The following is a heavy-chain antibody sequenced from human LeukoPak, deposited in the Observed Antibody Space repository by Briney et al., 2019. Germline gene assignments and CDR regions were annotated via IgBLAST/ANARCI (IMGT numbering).Heavy chain of an antibody. D-gene: IGHD2-2*03. Sequence: GGSLRLSCAASGFTFSSYWMTWVRQAPGKGLEWVANIKQDGSEKYYVDSVKGRFTISRDNAKSSLYLQMNSLRAEDTAAYYCARDGFCSSTTCYVPDYYNMDVWGQGTTVTVSS. V-gene: IGHV3-7*01. CDR3: ARDGFCSSTTCYVPDYYNMDV. J-gene: IGHJ6*02. CDR1: GFTFSSYW. CDR2: IKQDGSEK.